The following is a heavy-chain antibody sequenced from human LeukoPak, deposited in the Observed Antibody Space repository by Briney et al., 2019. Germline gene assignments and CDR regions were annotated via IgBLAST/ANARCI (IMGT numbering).Heavy chain of an antibody. V-gene: IGHV1-18*01. CDR1: GYTFTSYG. Sequence: ASVKVSCKASGYTFTSYGISWVRQAPGQGLEWMGWISAYNGNTNYAQKLQGRVTMTTDTSTSTAYMELRSLRSDDTAVYYCARDTGVIAVAGTGDRDYWGQGTLVTVSS. CDR3: ARDTGVIAVAGTGDRDY. D-gene: IGHD6-19*01. J-gene: IGHJ4*02. CDR2: ISAYNGNT.